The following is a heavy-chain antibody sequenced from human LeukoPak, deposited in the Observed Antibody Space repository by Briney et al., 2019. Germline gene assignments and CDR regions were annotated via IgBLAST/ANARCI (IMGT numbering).Heavy chain of an antibody. CDR3: ASTTVTTGGVDY. J-gene: IGHJ4*02. Sequence: SETLSLTCTVSGGSISSYYWSWIRQPPGKGLEWIGYIYYSGSTNYNPSLKSRVTISVDTSKNQFSLKLSSVTAADTAVYYCASTTVTTGGVDYWGQGTMVTVSS. CDR2: IYYSGST. CDR1: GGSISSYY. V-gene: IGHV4-59*01. D-gene: IGHD4-17*01.